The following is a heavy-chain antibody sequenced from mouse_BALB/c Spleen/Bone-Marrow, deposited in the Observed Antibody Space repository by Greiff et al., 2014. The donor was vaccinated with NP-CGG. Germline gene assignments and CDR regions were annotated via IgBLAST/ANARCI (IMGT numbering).Heavy chain of an antibody. CDR1: GYSFTGYT. Sequence: VQLQQSGPELVKPGASMKISCKASGYSFTGYTMNWVKQSHGKSLEWIGLINPYNGGTSYNQKFKGKATLTVDKSSSTAYMELLSLTSEDSAVYYWARDYYGSSYGFAYWGQGTLVTVSA. V-gene: IGHV1-18*01. CDR3: ARDYYGSSYGFAY. D-gene: IGHD1-1*01. CDR2: INPYNGGT. J-gene: IGHJ3*01.